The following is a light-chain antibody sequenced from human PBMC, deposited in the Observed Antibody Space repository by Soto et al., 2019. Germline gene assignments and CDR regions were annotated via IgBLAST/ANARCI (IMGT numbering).Light chain of an antibody. CDR3: QQYGSSRLT. CDR1: QSVSSSY. CDR2: GAS. J-gene: IGKJ4*01. Sequence: EIVLTPSPGTLSLYPGERATLSCRASQSVSSSYLAWYQQKPGQAPRLLIYGASSRATGIPDRFSGSGSGTDFTLTISRLEPEDFAVYYCQQYGSSRLTFGGGTKVDIK. V-gene: IGKV3-20*01.